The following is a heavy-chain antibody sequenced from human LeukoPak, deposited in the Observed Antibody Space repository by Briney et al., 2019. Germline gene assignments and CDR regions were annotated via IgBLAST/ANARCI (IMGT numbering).Heavy chain of an antibody. CDR1: GFTFSDYY. CDR3: ARDPGGVIVNSRFDY. V-gene: IGHV3-11*04. CDR2: ISSSGSTI. J-gene: IGHJ4*02. D-gene: IGHD3-16*02. Sequence: KPGGSLRLSCAASGFTFSDYYMSWIRQAPGKGPEWVSYISSSGSTIYYADSVKGRFTISRDNAKNTLYLQMNSLRAEDTAVYYCARDPGGVIVNSRFDYWGQGTLVTVSS.